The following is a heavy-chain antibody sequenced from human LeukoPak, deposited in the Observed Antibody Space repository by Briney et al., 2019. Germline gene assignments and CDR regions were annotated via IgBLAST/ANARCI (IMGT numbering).Heavy chain of an antibody. CDR1: GYTFTAYY. V-gene: IGHV1-2*02. CDR2: ISPNSGGT. J-gene: IGHJ4*02. Sequence: ASVKVSCKASGYTFTAYYIHWVRQAPGQGLEWMGWISPNSGGTKYAQKFQGRVTVTRDTSISTGYMELSGLRSDDTAVYYCAKAPLPYDSSGYFDYWGQGTLVTVSS. D-gene: IGHD3-22*01. CDR3: AKAPLPYDSSGYFDY.